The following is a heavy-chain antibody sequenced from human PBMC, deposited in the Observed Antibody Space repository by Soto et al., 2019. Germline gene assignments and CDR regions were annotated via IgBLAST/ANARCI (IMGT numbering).Heavy chain of an antibody. CDR2: IYYDGNT. CDR1: GGSISSGGYS. J-gene: IGHJ4*02. Sequence: PSETLSLTCAVSGGSISSGGYSWGWIRQPPGKGLESIANIYYDGNTYYNPSLKSRVTISLDTSKNQFSLRLNSVTAADTAVYYCARRIVATETFDYWGQGTLVTVSS. D-gene: IGHD5-12*01. CDR3: ARRIVATETFDY. V-gene: IGHV4-39*01.